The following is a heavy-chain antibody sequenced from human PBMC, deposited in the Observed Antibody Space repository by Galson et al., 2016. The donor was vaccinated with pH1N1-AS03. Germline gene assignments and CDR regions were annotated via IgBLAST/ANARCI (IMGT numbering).Heavy chain of an antibody. Sequence: SVKVSCKASGYTFAYYHVHWVRQAPGQGLGWMGWINPSSGGTKFAQKFQGTVSMTTDTSTRTAYMELSRLRSDDTAVYYCARGGGSALDSWGQGTLVTVSS. CDR2: INPSSGGT. J-gene: IGHJ4*02. CDR3: ARGGGSALDS. V-gene: IGHV1-2*02. CDR1: GYTFAYYH. D-gene: IGHD1-26*01.